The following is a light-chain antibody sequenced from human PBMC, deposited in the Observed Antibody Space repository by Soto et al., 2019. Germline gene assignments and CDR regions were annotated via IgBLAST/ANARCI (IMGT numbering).Light chain of an antibody. CDR3: QQSYSSPPT. CDR2: AAS. Sequence: DIQMTQSPSSLSASVGDEVTITCRASQTIMTYLTWYQLKPGKPPRLLSYAASSLQSGVPSRFSGSGSGTDFTLTISSLQPEDFATYYCQQSYSSPPTFGQGPRWIS. J-gene: IGKJ1*01. V-gene: IGKV1-39*01. CDR1: QTIMTY.